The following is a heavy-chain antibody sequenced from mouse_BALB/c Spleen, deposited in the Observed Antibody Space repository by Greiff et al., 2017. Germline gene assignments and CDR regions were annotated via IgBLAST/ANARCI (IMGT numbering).Heavy chain of an antibody. Sequence: VQVVESGPGLVAPSQSLSITCTVSGFSLTSYGVHWVRQPPGKGLEWLGVIWAGGSTNYNSALMSRLSISKDNSKSQVFLKMNSLQTDDTAMYYCARKGITTASSWFAYWGQGTLVTVSA. D-gene: IGHD1-2*01. CDR2: IWAGGST. J-gene: IGHJ3*01. CDR3: ARKGITTASSWFAY. V-gene: IGHV2-9*02. CDR1: GFSLTSYG.